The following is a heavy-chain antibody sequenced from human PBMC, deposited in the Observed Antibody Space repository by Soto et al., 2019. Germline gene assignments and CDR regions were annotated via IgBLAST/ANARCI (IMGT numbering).Heavy chain of an antibody. CDR3: ARERGGYDDLFDY. J-gene: IGHJ4*02. CDR2: ISSRSDI. V-gene: IGHV3-21*04. Sequence: INWVRQAPGKGLEWVSSISSRSDIYYADSVKGRFTISRDNAKNTLYLQMNSLRAEDTAVYYCARERGGYDDLFDYWGQGTLVTVSS. D-gene: IGHD5-12*01.